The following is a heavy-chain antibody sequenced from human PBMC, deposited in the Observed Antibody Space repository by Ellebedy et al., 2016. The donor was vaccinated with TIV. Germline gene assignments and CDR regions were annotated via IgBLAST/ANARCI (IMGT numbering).Heavy chain of an antibody. J-gene: IGHJ4*02. CDR2: IIPIFGTA. D-gene: IGHD1-7*01. CDR3: ARESDELHGRAFDY. CDR1: GGTFSSCA. Sequence: SVKVSXXASGGTFSSCAISWVRQAPGQGLEWMGGIIPIFGTANYAQKFQGRVTITADKSTSTAYMELSGLRSEDTAVYYCARESDELHGRAFDYWGQGTLVTVSS. V-gene: IGHV1-69*06.